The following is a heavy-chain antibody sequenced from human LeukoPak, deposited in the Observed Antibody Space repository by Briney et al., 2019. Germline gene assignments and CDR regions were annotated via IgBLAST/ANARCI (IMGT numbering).Heavy chain of an antibody. J-gene: IGHJ6*03. CDR3: AKDGLYCSSTSCYPYYMDV. Sequence: GGSLRLSCAASGFTFSVYSMNWVRHAPGKGLEWVASITSSTSNLYYADSVKGRFTISRDNAKTSFYLQMNSLRAEDTAVYYCAKDGLYCSSTSCYPYYMDVWGKGTTVTVSS. CDR1: GFTFSVYS. CDR2: ITSSTSNL. D-gene: IGHD2-2*01. V-gene: IGHV3-21*01.